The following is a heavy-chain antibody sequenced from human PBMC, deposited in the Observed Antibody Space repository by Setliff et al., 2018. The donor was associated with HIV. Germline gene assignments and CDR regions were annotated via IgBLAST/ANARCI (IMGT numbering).Heavy chain of an antibody. V-gene: IGHV4-59*10. D-gene: IGHD6-13*01. CDR2: IYTSGST. CDR3: ARGERYSSSWYEGAPTMIDIANPLQPLP. J-gene: IGHJ5*02. Sequence: SETLSLTCAVYGGSFSGYYWSWIRQPAGKGLEWIGRIYTSGSTNYNPSLKSRVTISVDTSKNQFSLKLASVSDADTAVYYCARGERYSSSWYEGAPTMIDIANPLQPLPWG. CDR1: GGSFSGYY.